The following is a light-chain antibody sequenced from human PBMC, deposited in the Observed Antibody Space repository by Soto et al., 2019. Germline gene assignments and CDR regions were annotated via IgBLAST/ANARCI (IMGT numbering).Light chain of an antibody. CDR2: GAS. Sequence: EIVMTQSPATLSMSPGERATLSCRASQSVSSNLAWYQQKPGQAPRLLVYGASTRATGIPARFSGSGSGTEFTLTISSLQSEDFAVYYCQQYNDWRWTFGQGTKVEIK. V-gene: IGKV3-15*01. CDR3: QQYNDWRWT. CDR1: QSVSSN. J-gene: IGKJ1*01.